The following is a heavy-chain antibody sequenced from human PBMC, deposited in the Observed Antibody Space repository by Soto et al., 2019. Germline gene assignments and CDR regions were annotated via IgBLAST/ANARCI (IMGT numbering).Heavy chain of an antibody. CDR3: AKDSNGGWYPLFDY. CDR2: ISGSGGST. V-gene: IGHV3-23*01. J-gene: IGHJ4*02. CDR1: GFTFSSYA. D-gene: IGHD6-19*01. Sequence: EVQLLESGGGLVQPGGSLRLSCAASGFTFSSYAMSWVRQAPGKGLEWVSAISGSGGSTYYADSVKGRFTISRDNAKNTLYLRMNSLRAEDTAVYYCAKDSNGGWYPLFDYWGQGTLVTVSS.